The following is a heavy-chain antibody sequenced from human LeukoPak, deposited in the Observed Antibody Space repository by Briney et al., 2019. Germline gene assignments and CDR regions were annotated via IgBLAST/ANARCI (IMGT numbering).Heavy chain of an antibody. J-gene: IGHJ5*02. CDR2: INHSGST. Sequence: PSESLSLTCAVYGGSFSGYYWSWIRQPPGKGPEWIGEINHSGSTNYNPSLKSRVTISVDTSKNQFSLKLSSVTAADTAVYYCARASKGTGITMVRGVFNWFDPWGQGTLVTVSS. V-gene: IGHV4-34*01. D-gene: IGHD3-10*01. CDR3: ARASKGTGITMVRGVFNWFDP. CDR1: GGSFSGYY.